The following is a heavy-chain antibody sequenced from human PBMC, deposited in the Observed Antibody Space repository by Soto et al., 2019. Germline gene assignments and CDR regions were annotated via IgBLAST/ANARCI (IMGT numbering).Heavy chain of an antibody. CDR3: ARDGWSTNVFDI. CDR1: GYTFTDYY. Sequence: QVQLVQSGAEVKKPGASVKVSCKASGYTFTDYYIHWVRQAPGQGLEWMGWINSKRGNTNYAQKFQGWVTMTMDTSISTAYMELNSLKSDDTAVYYCARDGWSTNVFDIWGQGTMVAVSS. CDR2: INSKRGNT. D-gene: IGHD2-15*01. J-gene: IGHJ3*02. V-gene: IGHV1-2*04.